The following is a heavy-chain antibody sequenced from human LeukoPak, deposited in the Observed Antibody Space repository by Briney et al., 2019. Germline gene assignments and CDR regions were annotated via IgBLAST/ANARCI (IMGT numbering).Heavy chain of an antibody. D-gene: IGHD6-19*01. CDR1: GYTFTGYY. CDR3: ARESGGAVAGLNY. V-gene: IGHV1-2*04. J-gene: IGHJ4*02. CDR2: INPNSGGT. Sequence: ASVKVSCKASGYTFTGYYMHWVRQAPGQGLEWMGWINPNSGGTNYAQKFQGCVTMTRDTSISTAYMELSRLRSDDTAVYYCARESGGAVAGLNYWGQGTLVTVSS.